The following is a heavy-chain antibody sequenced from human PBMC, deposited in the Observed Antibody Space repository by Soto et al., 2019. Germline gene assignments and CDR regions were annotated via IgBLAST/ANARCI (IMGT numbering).Heavy chain of an antibody. V-gene: IGHV3-30*18. Sequence: QVQLVESGGGVVQPGRSLRLSCAASGFTFRSYGMHWVRQAPGKGLEWVAVISYDGSNKYYADSVKGRFTISRDNSKNPXYXXRNRLRAEDTAVYYCAKDRSGVPLWRFPNYYGMDVWGQGTTVTVSS. D-gene: IGHD5-18*01. J-gene: IGHJ6*02. CDR3: AKDRSGVPLWRFPNYYGMDV. CDR2: ISYDGSNK. CDR1: GFTFRSYG.